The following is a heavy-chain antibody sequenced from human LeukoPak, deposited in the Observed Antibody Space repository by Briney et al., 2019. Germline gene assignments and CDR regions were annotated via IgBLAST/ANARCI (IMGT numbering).Heavy chain of an antibody. CDR2: INAGNGNT. V-gene: IGHV1-3*01. Sequence: ASVKVSCKASGYTFSSYAMHWVRQAPGQRLEWMGWINAGNGNTKYSQKFQGRVTITGDTSASTAYMELSSLRCEDTAVYYCARDRGMVRGYYYYYYGMDVWGKGTTVTVSS. D-gene: IGHD3-10*01. CDR1: GYTFSSYA. CDR3: ARDRGMVRGYYYYYYGMDV. J-gene: IGHJ6*04.